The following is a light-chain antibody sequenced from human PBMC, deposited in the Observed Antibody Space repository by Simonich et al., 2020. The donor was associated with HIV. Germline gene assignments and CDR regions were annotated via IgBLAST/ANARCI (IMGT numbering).Light chain of an antibody. J-gene: IGLJ3*02. V-gene: IGLV4-69*01. CDR2: LTSDGTP. CDR3: QTWGSGIQV. CDR1: SGHSSYA. Sequence: QLVLTQSPSASASLGASVKLTCTLSSGHSSYAIAWHQQQPEKGPRYLMKLTSDGTPNKVDGIPARFEGASSGAERYLTISSLQSEDEADYYCQTWGSGIQVFGGGTKLTVL.